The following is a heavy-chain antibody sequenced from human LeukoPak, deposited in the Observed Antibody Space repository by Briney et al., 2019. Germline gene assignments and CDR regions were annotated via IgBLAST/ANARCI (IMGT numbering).Heavy chain of an antibody. J-gene: IGHJ3*02. D-gene: IGHD3-22*01. CDR3: ARDICAADYYDSSGYYSAFDI. V-gene: IGHV3-7*01. CDR2: IKQDGSEK. Sequence: GGSLRLSCAASGFTFSSYWMSWVRQAPGKGLEWVANIKQDGSEKYYVDSVKGRFTISRDNAKNSLYLQMNSLRAEDTAVYYCARDICAADYYDSSGYYSAFDICGQGTMVTVSP. CDR1: GFTFSSYW.